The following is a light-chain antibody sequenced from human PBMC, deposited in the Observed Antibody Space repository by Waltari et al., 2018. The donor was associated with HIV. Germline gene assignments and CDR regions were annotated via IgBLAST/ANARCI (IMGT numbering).Light chain of an antibody. J-gene: IGLJ3*02. CDR1: NSNIGNNY. CDR2: DNT. Sequence: QSVLTQPPSVSAAPGQKVTSSCSGSNSNIGNNYVAWYPQFPGTAPKLLIFDNTDRPSGIPDRFSGSKSGTSATLGITGLQIGDEADYYCGTWDNSLKAGVFGGGTRLTVL. CDR3: GTWDNSLKAGV. V-gene: IGLV1-51*01.